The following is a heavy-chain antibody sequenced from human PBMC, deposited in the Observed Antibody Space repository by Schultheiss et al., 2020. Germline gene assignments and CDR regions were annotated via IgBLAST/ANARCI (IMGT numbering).Heavy chain of an antibody. Sequence: GGSLRLSCAASGFTFSSYWMSWVRQAPGKGLEWVGRIKGKTDGGTADYAAAVKGRFTISRDNAKNSLYLQMNSLRAEDTAVYYCARDLSYGDYGQDYWGQGTLVTVSS. J-gene: IGHJ4*02. CDR3: ARDLSYGDYGQDY. D-gene: IGHD4-17*01. V-gene: IGHV3-15*01. CDR1: GFTFSSYW. CDR2: IKGKTDGGTA.